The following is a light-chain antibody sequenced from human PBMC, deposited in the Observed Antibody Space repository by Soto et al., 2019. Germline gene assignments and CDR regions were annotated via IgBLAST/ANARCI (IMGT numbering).Light chain of an antibody. J-gene: IGKJ1*01. V-gene: IGKV1-6*01. CDR3: LQDYSYPWT. CDR1: QDIRNE. CDR2: AAS. Sequence: AIQMTQSPSSLSASVGDRVTITCRASQDIRNELGWYQQRPGKAPKLLIYAASSLQSGVPSRFSGSGSGADFTLTINSLQPEDFATYYCLQDYSYPWTFGQGTKVEIK.